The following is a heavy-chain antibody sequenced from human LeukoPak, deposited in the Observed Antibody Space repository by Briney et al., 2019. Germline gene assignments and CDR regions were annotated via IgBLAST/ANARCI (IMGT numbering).Heavy chain of an antibody. CDR3: ARGRIAVASNWFDP. CDR1: GGSISSGGYS. J-gene: IGHJ5*02. CDR2: IYHSGST. D-gene: IGHD6-19*01. V-gene: IGHV4-30-2*01. Sequence: SETLSLTCAVSGGSISSGGYSWSWIRQPPGKGLEWIGYIYHSGSTYYNPSLKSRVTISVDRSKNQFSLKLSSVTAADTAVYYCARGRIAVASNWFDPWGQGTLVTVSS.